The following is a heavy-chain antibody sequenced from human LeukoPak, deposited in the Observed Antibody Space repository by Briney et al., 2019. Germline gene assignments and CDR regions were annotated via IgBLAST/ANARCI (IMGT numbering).Heavy chain of an antibody. CDR2: IYYSGST. J-gene: IGHJ6*03. Sequence: SETPSLTCTVSGGSISSYYWSWIRQPPGKGLEWIGYIYYSGSTNYNPSLKSRVTISVDTSKNQFSLKLSSVTAADTAVYYCARAPNYYYYYMDVWGKGTTVTVSS. V-gene: IGHV4-59*01. CDR3: ARAPNYYYYYMDV. CDR1: GGSISSYY.